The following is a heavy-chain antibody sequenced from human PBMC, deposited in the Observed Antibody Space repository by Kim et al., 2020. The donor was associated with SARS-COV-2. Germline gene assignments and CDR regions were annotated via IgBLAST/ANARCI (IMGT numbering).Heavy chain of an antibody. CDR3: ARLGTSSGYFSDY. CDR1: GGSISSSSYY. Sequence: SETLSLTCTVSGGSISSSSYYWGWIRQPPGKGLEWIGSIYYSGSTYYNPSLKSRVTISVDTSKNQFSLKLSSVTAADTAVYYCARLGTSSGYFSDYWGQG. D-gene: IGHD3-22*01. J-gene: IGHJ4*02. CDR2: IYYSGST. V-gene: IGHV4-39*01.